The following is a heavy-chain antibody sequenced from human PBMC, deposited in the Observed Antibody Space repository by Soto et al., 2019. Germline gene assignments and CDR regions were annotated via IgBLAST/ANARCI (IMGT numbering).Heavy chain of an antibody. D-gene: IGHD3-16*01. J-gene: IGHJ6*02. V-gene: IGHV1-18*01. CDR3: ARSWVTGKGGIDV. CDR2: INGYTGNT. CDR1: GYTFTSYG. Sequence: QVQLVQSGAEVKKPGASVKVSCKASGYTFTSYGLSWVRQAPGQGLEWMGWINGYTGNTNYAQKFQGSITMTTDTYTNTADLDLWTLISDDTSVYYCARSWVTGKGGIDVWGQGTTVTVSS.